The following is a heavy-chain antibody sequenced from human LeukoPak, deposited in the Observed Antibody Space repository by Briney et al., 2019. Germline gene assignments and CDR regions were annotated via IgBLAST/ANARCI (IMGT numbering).Heavy chain of an antibody. CDR1: GFTVSSNY. Sequence: GGSLRLSCAAPGFTVSSNYMSWVRQAPGKGLEWVSVIYSGGSTYYADSVKGRFTISRDNSKNTPYLQMNSLRAEDTAVYYCARSPHNYYYGMDVWGQGTTVTVSS. CDR2: IYSGGST. V-gene: IGHV3-53*01. CDR3: ARSPHNYYYGMDV. J-gene: IGHJ6*02.